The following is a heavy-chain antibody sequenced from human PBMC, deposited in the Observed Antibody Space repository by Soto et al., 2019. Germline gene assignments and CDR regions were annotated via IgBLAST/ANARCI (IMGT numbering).Heavy chain of an antibody. D-gene: IGHD4-17*01. CDR1: GYSFSFYG. CDR2: MNPNSGNT. Sequence: ASVKVSCKASGYSFSFYGINWVRQAPGQGLEWMGWMNPNSGNTGYAQKFQGRVTMTRNTSISTAYMELSSLRSEDTAVYYCARTLYGDNVDYWGQGTLVTAPQ. J-gene: IGHJ4*02. V-gene: IGHV1-8*01. CDR3: ARTLYGDNVDY.